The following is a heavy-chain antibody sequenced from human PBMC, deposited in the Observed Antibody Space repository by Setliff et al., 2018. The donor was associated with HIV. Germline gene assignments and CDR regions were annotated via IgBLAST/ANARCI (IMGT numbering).Heavy chain of an antibody. CDR3: ARAGVVEGYYYYYYMDV. D-gene: IGHD2-15*01. J-gene: IGHJ6*03. CDR2: ISGRGGGTI. Sequence: GGSLRLSCATSGFTFDSYSIIWVRQAPGKGLEWVSYISGRGGGTIYYADSVRGRFTISRDDAENSVYLQMNSLRAEDTAVYYCARAGVVEGYYYYYYMDVWGKGTTVTVSS. V-gene: IGHV3-48*01. CDR1: GFTFDSYS.